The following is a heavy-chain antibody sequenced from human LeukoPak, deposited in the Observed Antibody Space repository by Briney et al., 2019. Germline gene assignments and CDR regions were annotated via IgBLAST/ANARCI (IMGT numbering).Heavy chain of an antibody. Sequence: RSLRLSRAASGFTFSSNGMHWVRQAPGKGLEWVAVISYDGSKKYYADSVKGRFTVSRDDSKNTLYLQMNSLRAEDTAVYYCAKDRSSSWAFDYWGQGTLVTVSS. J-gene: IGHJ4*02. CDR1: GFTFSSNG. D-gene: IGHD6-13*01. CDR3: AKDRSSSWAFDY. CDR2: ISYDGSKK. V-gene: IGHV3-30*18.